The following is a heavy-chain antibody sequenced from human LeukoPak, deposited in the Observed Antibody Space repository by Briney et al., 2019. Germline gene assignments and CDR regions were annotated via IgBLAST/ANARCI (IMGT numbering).Heavy chain of an antibody. CDR2: INPTGGST. CDR1: GYTFTGYY. V-gene: IGHV1-46*01. D-gene: IGHD1-26*01. J-gene: IGHJ5*02. CDR3: ARDNSVGDNAWWFDP. Sequence: GASVTVSCKASGYTFTGYYMHWVRQAPGQGLEWMGLINPTGGSTGYAQKFQGRVTMTRDMSTSTDYMELSSLRSEDTAIYYCARDNSVGDNAWWFDPWGQGTLVTVSS.